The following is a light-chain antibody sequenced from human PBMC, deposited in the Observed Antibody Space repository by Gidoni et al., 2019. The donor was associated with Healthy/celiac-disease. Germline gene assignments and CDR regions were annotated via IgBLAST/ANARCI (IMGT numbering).Light chain of an antibody. CDR3: QQYNNWPWT. CDR1: QSVSSN. Sequence: EIVMTQSPATLSVSPGERATLSCRASQSVSSNLAWYPQKPGQAPRLLIDGASTRATGIPARVSGSGSGTEFTLTISSLQSEDFAVYYCQQYNNWPWTFGQGTKVEIK. J-gene: IGKJ1*01. CDR2: GAS. V-gene: IGKV3-15*01.